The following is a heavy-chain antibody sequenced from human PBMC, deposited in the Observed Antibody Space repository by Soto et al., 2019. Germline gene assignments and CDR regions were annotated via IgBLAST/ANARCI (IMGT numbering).Heavy chain of an antibody. Sequence: EVQLVESGGDLVQPGRSLRLSCAASGFTFDDFAMTWVRQAPGKGLEWVSGISWNSGSIGYADSVKGRFTISRDNAKNSLYLQMNSLRAEDTALYYCAKDMRPVRGDKYDIWGQGTMVTVSS. V-gene: IGHV3-9*01. J-gene: IGHJ3*02. CDR3: AKDMRPVRGDKYDI. CDR2: ISWNSGSI. D-gene: IGHD3-10*01. CDR1: GFTFDDFA.